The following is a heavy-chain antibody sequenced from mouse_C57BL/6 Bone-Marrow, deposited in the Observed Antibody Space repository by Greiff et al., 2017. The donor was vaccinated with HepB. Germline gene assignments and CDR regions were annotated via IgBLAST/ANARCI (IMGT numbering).Heavy chain of an antibody. CDR1: GFTFSSYA. CDR2: ISDGGSYT. CDR3: ARVGSEDYAMDY. J-gene: IGHJ4*01. Sequence: DVMLVESGGGLVKPGGSLKLSCAASGFTFSSYAMSWVRQTPEKRLEWVATISDGGSYTYYPDNVKGRFTISRDNAKNNLYLQMSHLKSEDTAMYYWARVGSEDYAMDYWGQGTSVTVSS. V-gene: IGHV5-4*03.